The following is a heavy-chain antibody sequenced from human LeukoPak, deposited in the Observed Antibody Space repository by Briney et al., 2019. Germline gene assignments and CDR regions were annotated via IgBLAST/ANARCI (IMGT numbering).Heavy chain of an antibody. CDR1: GFTFSVYG. D-gene: IGHD3-10*01. J-gene: IGHJ4*02. V-gene: IGHV3-33*01. Sequence: GRSLRLSCAASGFTFSVYGVHWVRQAPGKGLEWVGVIWNDGSNKYYADSVKGRFTISRDNSKNTLYLQMNSLRAEDTAVYSCARASGPFDYWGQGTLVTVSS. CDR2: IWNDGSNK. CDR3: ARASGPFDY.